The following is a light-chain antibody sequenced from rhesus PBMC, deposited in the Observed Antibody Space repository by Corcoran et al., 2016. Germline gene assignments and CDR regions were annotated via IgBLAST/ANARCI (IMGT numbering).Light chain of an antibody. CDR3: QQYSNWPLT. CDR2: GAS. Sequence: DIVMTQSPATLSLSPGERATLSCRASQSVSSSLAWYQQKPGQAPRLLIYGASSRATGIPNRFSGGGSGTEFTLNISSREPEDFAVYYCQQYSNWPLTVGGWTKVEIK. CDR1: QSVSSS. J-gene: IGKJ4*01. V-gene: IGKV3-42*03.